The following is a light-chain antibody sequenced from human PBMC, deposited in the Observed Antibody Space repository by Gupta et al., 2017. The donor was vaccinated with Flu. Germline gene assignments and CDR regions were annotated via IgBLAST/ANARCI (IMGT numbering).Light chain of an antibody. CDR2: GDS. CDR3: TAFDNSRNRWV. J-gene: IGLJ2*01. CDR1: RYRLGCND. V-gene: IGLV1-44*01. Sequence: SRYRLGCNDVAWYQQHPGTAPKLLMCGDSQRPSGVSKRFSGSKSGTAASLAINGLQAEDEADYYCTAFDNSRNRWVFGGGTKLTVL.